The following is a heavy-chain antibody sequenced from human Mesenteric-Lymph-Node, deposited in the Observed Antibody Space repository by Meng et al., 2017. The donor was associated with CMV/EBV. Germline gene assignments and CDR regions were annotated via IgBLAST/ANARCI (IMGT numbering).Heavy chain of an antibody. CDR1: GFTFNSYA. V-gene: IGHV3-21*01. Sequence: GESLKISCAASGFTFNSYAMNWVRQAPGKGLEWVSSISRSSYIFYADSVKGRFTISRDNAKNSLYLQMNSLRGEDTAVYYCARDYQLFDAFDIWGQGTVVTVSS. CDR2: ISRSSYI. D-gene: IGHD2-2*01. CDR3: ARDYQLFDAFDI. J-gene: IGHJ3*02.